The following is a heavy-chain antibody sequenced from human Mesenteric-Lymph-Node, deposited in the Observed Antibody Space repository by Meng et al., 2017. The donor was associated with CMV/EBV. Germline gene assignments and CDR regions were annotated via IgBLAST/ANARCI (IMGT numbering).Heavy chain of an antibody. Sequence: GESLKISCAASGFTFSDYYMSWIRQAPGKGLEWVSYTSISASIIYYADSVKGRFTISRDSAKNSLYLQMNSLRAEDTAMYYCARVPRDVYNPDYWGQGTLVTVSS. CDR2: TSISASII. D-gene: IGHD5-24*01. J-gene: IGHJ4*02. V-gene: IGHV3-11*01. CDR3: ARVPRDVYNPDY. CDR1: GFTFSDYY.